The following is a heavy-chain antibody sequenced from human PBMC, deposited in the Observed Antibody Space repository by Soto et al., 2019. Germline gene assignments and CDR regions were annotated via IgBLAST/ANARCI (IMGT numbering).Heavy chain of an antibody. CDR1: GGSISSYY. J-gene: IGHJ4*02. V-gene: IGHV4-59*01. CDR2: IYYSGST. CDR3: AREGQYYGSGSYYGVFDY. Sequence: SETLSLTCTVSGGSISSYYWSWIRQPPGKGLEWIGYIYYSGSTNYNPSLKSRVTISVDTSKNQFSLKLSSVTAADTAVYYCAREGQYYGSGSYYGVFDYWGQGTLVTVSS. D-gene: IGHD3-10*01.